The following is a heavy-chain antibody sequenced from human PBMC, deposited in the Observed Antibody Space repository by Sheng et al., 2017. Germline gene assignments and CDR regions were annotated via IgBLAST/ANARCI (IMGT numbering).Heavy chain of an antibody. CDR1: GGTFSSYA. V-gene: IGHV1-69*04. J-gene: IGHJ4*02. CDR3: ARDCTTNHHSPYFDY. Sequence: QVQLVQSGAEVKKPGSSVKVSCKASGGTFSSYAISWVRQAPGQGLEWMGGIIPILGIANYAQKFQGRVTITADKSTSTAYMELSSLRSEDTAVYYCARDCTTNHHSPYFDYWGQGTLVTVSS. CDR2: IIPILGIA. D-gene: IGHD4-17*01.